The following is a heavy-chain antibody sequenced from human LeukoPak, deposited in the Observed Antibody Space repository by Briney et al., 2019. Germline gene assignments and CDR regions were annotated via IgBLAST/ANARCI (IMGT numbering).Heavy chain of an antibody. Sequence: GGSLRLSCAASGFTFSSYAMHCVRQAPGKWLEWVAVISYDGSNKYYADSVKGRFTISRDNSKNTLYLQMNSLRAEDTAVYYCAEPEGGYYDIRPDWGQGTLVTVSS. CDR2: ISYDGSNK. V-gene: IGHV3-30*04. CDR1: GFTFSSYA. J-gene: IGHJ4*02. CDR3: AEPEGGYYDIRPD. D-gene: IGHD3-22*01.